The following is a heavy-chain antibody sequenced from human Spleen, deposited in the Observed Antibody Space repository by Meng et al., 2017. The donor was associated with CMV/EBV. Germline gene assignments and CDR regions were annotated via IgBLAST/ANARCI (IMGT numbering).Heavy chain of an antibody. V-gene: IGHV3-33*01. CDR2: IWYDGSNK. CDR1: GFTFSSYG. J-gene: IGHJ6*02. D-gene: IGHD2/OR15-2a*01. Sequence: GESLKISCAASGFTFSSYGMHWVRQAPGKGLEWVAVIWYDGSNKYYADSVKGRFTISRDNSKNTLYLQMNSLRAEDMAVYYCARDKGLSYYYSYGMDVWGQGTTVTVSS. CDR3: ARDKGLSYYYSYGMDV.